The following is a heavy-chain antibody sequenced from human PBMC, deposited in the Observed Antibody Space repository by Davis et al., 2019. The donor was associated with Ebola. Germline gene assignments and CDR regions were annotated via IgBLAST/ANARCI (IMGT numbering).Heavy chain of an antibody. CDR2: LSAAGTT. V-gene: IGHV3-53*01. Sequence: GESLKISCAASGFPFTNFGMSWVRHAPGKGLEWVSVLSAAGTTYYADSVKGRFTISRDISKDMIFLQMNSLRAEDTAVYYCAAGHYTNQNGWGQGTLVTVAS. J-gene: IGHJ4*02. CDR1: GFPFTNFG. D-gene: IGHD2-8*01. CDR3: AAGHYTNQNG.